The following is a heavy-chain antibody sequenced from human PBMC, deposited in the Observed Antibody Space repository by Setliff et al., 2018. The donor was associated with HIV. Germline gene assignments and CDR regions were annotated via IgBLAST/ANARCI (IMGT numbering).Heavy chain of an antibody. Sequence: ASVKVSCKTAEYTSASYGISWVRQAPGQGLEWMGWISAYNGHTRYAQKLQGRVTMTTDTSTSTAYMELRSLRSEDTAMYYCAREMFMYTSSEGFPFDFWGQGTLVTVSS. J-gene: IGHJ4*02. CDR2: ISAYNGHT. V-gene: IGHV1-18*01. D-gene: IGHD3-10*02. CDR1: EYTSASYG. CDR3: AREMFMYTSSEGFPFDF.